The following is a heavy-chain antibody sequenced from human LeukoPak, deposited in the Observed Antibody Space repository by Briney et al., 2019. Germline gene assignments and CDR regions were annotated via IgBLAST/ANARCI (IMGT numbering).Heavy chain of an antibody. CDR1: GVSITGDEDF. J-gene: IGHJ4*02. CDR2: VHHSGNR. Sequence: MTSQTLSLTCYVSGVSITGDEDFWTWIRQPPGKGLELIGYVHHSGNRYYDSSLGSRLTISVDRSKNQFSLKLSSVTGADTAVYYCARNGCSSSTCKTEWGQGTLVIVSS. CDR3: ARNGCSSSTCKTE. D-gene: IGHD2-2*01. V-gene: IGHV4-30-2*01.